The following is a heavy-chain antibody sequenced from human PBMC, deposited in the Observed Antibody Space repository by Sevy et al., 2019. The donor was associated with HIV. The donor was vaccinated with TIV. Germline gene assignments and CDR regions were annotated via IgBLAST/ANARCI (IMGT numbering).Heavy chain of an antibody. J-gene: IGHJ3*02. V-gene: IGHV3-7*01. CDR1: GFTFSSYW. D-gene: IGHD1-26*01. CDR2: IKQDGSEK. CDR3: ARDLYVGAKVTFAAFDI. Sequence: GGSLRLSCAASGFTFSSYWMSWVRQAPGKGLEWVANIKQDGSEKYYVDSVKGRLTISRDNAKNSLYLQMNSLRAEDTAVYYGARDLYVGAKVTFAAFDIWGQGTMVTVSS.